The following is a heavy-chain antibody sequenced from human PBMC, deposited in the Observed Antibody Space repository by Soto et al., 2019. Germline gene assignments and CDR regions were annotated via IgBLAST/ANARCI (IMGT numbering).Heavy chain of an antibody. V-gene: IGHV3-23*01. D-gene: IGHD3-3*01. CDR1: GFTFSSYA. J-gene: IGHJ4*02. Sequence: LRLSCAASGFTFSSYAMSWVRQAPGKGLEWVSAISGSGGSTYYADSVKGRFTISRDNSKNTLYLQMNSLRAEDTAVYYCAKGVGYYDFWSGYHKARWNFDYWGQGTLVTVSS. CDR3: AKGVGYYDFWSGYHKARWNFDY. CDR2: ISGSGGST.